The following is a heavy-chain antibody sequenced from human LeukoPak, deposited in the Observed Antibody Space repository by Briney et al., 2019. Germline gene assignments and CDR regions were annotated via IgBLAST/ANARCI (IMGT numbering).Heavy chain of an antibody. CDR1: GFTFSSYW. J-gene: IGHJ4*02. CDR3: ARDLAEGVTPFEY. CDR2: INQDGSEK. V-gene: IGHV3-7*01. Sequence: GGSLRLSCAASGFTFSSYWMSWVRQAPGKGLEWVANINQDGSEKYYVDSVKGRFTISRDNAKNSLYLQMNSLRAEDTAVYYCARDLAEGVTPFEYWGQGTLVTVSS. D-gene: IGHD3-10*01.